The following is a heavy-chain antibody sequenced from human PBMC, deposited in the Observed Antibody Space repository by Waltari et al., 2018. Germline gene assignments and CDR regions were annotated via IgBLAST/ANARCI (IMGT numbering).Heavy chain of an antibody. Sequence: QLQLQESGPGLVKPSETLSLTCTVSGGSISSSSYYWGWIRQPPGKGLEWIGSIYYSGSTYYNPSLKSRVTISVDTSKNQFSLKLSSVTAADTAVYYCARGVLTTPTYYYYMDVWGKGTTVTVSS. V-gene: IGHV4-39*07. D-gene: IGHD4-4*01. CDR2: IYYSGST. CDR3: ARGVLTTPTYYYYMDV. J-gene: IGHJ6*03. CDR1: GGSISSSSYY.